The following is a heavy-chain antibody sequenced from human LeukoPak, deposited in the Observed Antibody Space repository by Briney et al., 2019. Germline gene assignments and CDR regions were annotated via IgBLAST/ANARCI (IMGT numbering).Heavy chain of an antibody. CDR3: ARVARAKYDF. Sequence: GGSLRLSCSASGFTFSTYTMHWVRQAPGKGLEWVANIKQDGSEKHYVDSVKGRFTISRDNAKNSLYLQMNGLRGEDTAVYYCARVARAKYDFWGQGTMVTVSS. CDR2: IKQDGSEK. D-gene: IGHD1-26*01. J-gene: IGHJ3*01. CDR1: GFTFSTYT. V-gene: IGHV3-7*05.